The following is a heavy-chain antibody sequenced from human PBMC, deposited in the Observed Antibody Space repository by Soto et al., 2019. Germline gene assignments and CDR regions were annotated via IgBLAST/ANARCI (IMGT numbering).Heavy chain of an antibody. CDR2: IKHWGGT. CDR3: ARGKEGIVATH. Sequence: QLQQWGAGLLKPSETLSLTCAVNGASFTGYYWRWIRQPPGQGLEWIGEIKHWGGTNYSPSLRCQVTISADKSKNQFSLTLTFMTGADTAVYYCARGKEGIVATHWDQGTLVTVSS. J-gene: IGHJ4*02. D-gene: IGHD5-12*01. CDR1: GASFTGYY. V-gene: IGHV4-34*01.